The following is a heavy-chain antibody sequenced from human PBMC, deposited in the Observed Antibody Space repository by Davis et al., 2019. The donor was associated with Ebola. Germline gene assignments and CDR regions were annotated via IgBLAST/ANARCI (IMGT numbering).Heavy chain of an antibody. Sequence: GESLKISCAASGFTFSSYAMHWVRQAPGKGLEWVSAISGSGGSTYYADSVKGRFTISRDNSKNTLYLQMNSLRAEDTAVYYCANALRGYSYVNWFDPWGQGTLVTVSS. V-gene: IGHV3-23*01. D-gene: IGHD5-18*01. CDR1: GFTFSSYA. CDR2: ISGSGGST. CDR3: ANALRGYSYVNWFDP. J-gene: IGHJ5*02.